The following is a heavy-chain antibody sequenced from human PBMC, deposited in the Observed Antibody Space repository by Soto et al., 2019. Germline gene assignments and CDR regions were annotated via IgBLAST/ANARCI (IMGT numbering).Heavy chain of an antibody. Sequence: ALVKVSLKTSGYTFTEYDINWVRRAPGQVLEYMGWVSPENRNAGYAPQFRGRVSMTADTSINTVYLELTTLTYEDTAVYYCEVPTGYWGQGTMVTVSS. V-gene: IGHV1-8*01. CDR3: EVPTGY. J-gene: IGHJ4*02. CDR1: GYTFTEYD. D-gene: IGHD2-8*02. CDR2: VSPENRNA.